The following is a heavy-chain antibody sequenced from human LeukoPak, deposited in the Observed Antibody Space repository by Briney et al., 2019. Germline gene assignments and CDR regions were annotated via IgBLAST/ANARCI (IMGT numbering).Heavy chain of an antibody. D-gene: IGHD3-22*01. CDR3: ARDLDYYDSSGYSY. V-gene: IGHV4-31*03. CDR2: IYYSGST. CDR1: GGSISSGGYY. Sequence: SETLSLTCTVSGGSISSGGYYWSWIRQHPGKGLEWIGYIYYSGSTYYNPSLKSRVTISVDTSKNQFSLKLSSVTAADTAVYYCARDLDYYDSSGYSYWGQGTLVTVSS. J-gene: IGHJ4*02.